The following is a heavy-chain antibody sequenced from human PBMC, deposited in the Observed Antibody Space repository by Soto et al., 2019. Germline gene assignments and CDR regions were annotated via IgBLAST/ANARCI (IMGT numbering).Heavy chain of an antibody. Sequence: GASVKVSCKASGDTFSSYAISWVRQAPGQGLEWMGGIIPIFGTANYAQKFQGRVTITADESTSTAYMELSSLRSDDTAVYYCATTHPILYSGYDWIWFDPWGQGTLVTVSS. CDR3: ATTHPILYSGYDWIWFDP. CDR2: IIPIFGTA. CDR1: GDTFSSYA. J-gene: IGHJ5*02. V-gene: IGHV1-69*13. D-gene: IGHD5-12*01.